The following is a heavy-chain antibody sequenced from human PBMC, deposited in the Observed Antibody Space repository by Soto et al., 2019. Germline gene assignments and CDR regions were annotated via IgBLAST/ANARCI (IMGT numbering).Heavy chain of an antibody. CDR1: GFTFSNYG. D-gene: IGHD2-2*01. V-gene: IGHV3-30*18. J-gene: IGHJ4*02. CDR3: AKDGGPVYCNSPGCSAKHFDY. CDR2: ISYDGDNE. Sequence: QVQLVESGGGVVQPGRSLRLSCAASGFTFSNYGMHWVRQAPGKGLEWVAIISYDGDNEYYADSVRGRFTISRDNSKNTLYLQTISLRPEDTAVYYCAKDGGPVYCNSPGCSAKHFDYWGQGTLVTVSS.